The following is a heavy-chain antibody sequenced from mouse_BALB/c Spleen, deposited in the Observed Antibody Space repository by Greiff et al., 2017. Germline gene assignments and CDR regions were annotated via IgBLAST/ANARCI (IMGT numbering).Heavy chain of an antibody. CDR1: GFTFSSYT. CDR3: ARGEGNSAWFAY. J-gene: IGHJ3*01. CDR2: ISNGGGST. Sequence: EVQVVESGGGLVQPGGSLKLSCAASGFTFSSYTMSWVRQTPEKRLEWVAYISNGGGSTYYPDTVKGRFTISRDNAKNTLYLQMSSLKSEVTAMYYCARGEGNSAWFAYWGQGTLVTVSA. V-gene: IGHV5-12-2*01. D-gene: IGHD2-1*01.